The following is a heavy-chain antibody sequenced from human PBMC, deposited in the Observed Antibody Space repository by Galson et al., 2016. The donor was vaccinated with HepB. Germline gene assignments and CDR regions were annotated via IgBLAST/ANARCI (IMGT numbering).Heavy chain of an antibody. CDR1: GFTFSNYG. CDR2: DSMDGRRK. CDR3: AKRHEYCPAVGCSVHY. D-gene: IGHD2/OR15-2a*01. V-gene: IGHV3-30*18. J-gene: IGHJ4*02. Sequence: SLRLSCAASGFTFSNYGMHWVRQAPAKGLEWVAADSMDGRRKFYADSAKGRFTISRDNSNNMLFLQMSSLRADDTAVYYCAKRHEYCPAVGCSVHYWGQGTLVSVSS.